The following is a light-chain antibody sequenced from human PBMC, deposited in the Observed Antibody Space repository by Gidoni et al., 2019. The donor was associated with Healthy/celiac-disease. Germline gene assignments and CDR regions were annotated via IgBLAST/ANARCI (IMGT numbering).Light chain of an antibody. CDR1: QSISSW. Sequence: DIQMTQSPSTLSAFVGDRVTITCRASQSISSWLAWYQQKPGKAPKLLIYKASSLESGVPSRFSGSGSGTEFTLTISSLQPDVFATYYCQQYNSYPWTFGQGTKVEIK. CDR3: QQYNSYPWT. V-gene: IGKV1-5*03. CDR2: KAS. J-gene: IGKJ1*01.